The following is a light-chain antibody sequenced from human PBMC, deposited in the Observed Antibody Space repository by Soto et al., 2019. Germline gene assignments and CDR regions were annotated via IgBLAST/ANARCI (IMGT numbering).Light chain of an antibody. Sequence: EIVLTQSPATLSLSPGERATLSCRAIQSFSSYLAWYQQKPGQAPRLLIYDASNRATGIPARFSGSGSGTDFTLTISSLEPEDFAVYYCQQRSNWPLTFGQGTRLEIK. CDR1: QSFSSY. CDR2: DAS. V-gene: IGKV3-11*01. J-gene: IGKJ5*01. CDR3: QQRSNWPLT.